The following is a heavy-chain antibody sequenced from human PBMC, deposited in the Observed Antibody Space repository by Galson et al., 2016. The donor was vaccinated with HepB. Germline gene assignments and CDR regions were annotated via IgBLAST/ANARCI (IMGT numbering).Heavy chain of an antibody. Sequence: ETLSLTCAVSGDSISISNWWIWVRQPPGKGLEWIGEIYHSGSTNYNPSLKRRITISVDKSKNQFSLKLSSLTAADTAVYYCARSIFGVLSAYDYWGQGTLVTVSS. V-gene: IGHV4-4*02. CDR1: GDSISISNW. D-gene: IGHD3-3*01. CDR2: IYHSGST. J-gene: IGHJ4*02. CDR3: ARSIFGVLSAYDY.